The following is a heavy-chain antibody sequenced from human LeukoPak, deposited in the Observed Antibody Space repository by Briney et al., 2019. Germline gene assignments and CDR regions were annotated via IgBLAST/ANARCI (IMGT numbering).Heavy chain of an antibody. D-gene: IGHD2-15*01. CDR2: ISGSGGST. J-gene: IGHJ6*03. CDR3: ARVLRYCSGGNCYSGGLGYMDV. V-gene: IGHV3-21*04. CDR1: GFTFSSYS. Sequence: PGGSLRLSCAASGFTFSSYSMHWVRQAPGKGLEWVSAISGSGGSTYYADSVKGRFTISRDNAKNSLFLQMNRLRAEDTAVYYCARVLRYCSGGNCYSGGLGYMDVWGKGTTVTVSS.